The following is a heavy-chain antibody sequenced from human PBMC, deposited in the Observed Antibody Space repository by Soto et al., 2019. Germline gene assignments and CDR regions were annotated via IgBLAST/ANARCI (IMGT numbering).Heavy chain of an antibody. CDR3: ARGLGIPGYYYGLAF. V-gene: IGHV3-66*01. J-gene: IGHJ4*02. CDR1: GVTGNNND. CDR2: IYSGGST. Sequence: PVGSLRLCCTAAGVTGNNNDMRWVRQDPGKGLEWVSIIYSGGSTYYADSVKGRLSTSRDISKNMLFLQMNSLRAEDTAVYYCARGLGIPGYYYGLAFWGKGTLVTVSS. D-gene: IGHD3-22*01.